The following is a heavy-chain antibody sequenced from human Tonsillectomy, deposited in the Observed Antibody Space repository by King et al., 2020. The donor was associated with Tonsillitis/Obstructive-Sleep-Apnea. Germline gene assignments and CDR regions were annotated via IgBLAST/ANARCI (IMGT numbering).Heavy chain of an antibody. CDR1: GFTFSSYD. D-gene: IGHD5-24*01. CDR2: ISSNGGST. J-gene: IGHJ4*02. Sequence: VQLVESGGGLVQPGGSLRLSCSASGFTFSSYDMHWVRQAPGKGLEYVSAISSNGGSTYYADSVKGRFTISRDNSKNTLYLQMNSLRAEDTAVYYCGTGGYGYNGGGPFYYWGQGTLVTVSS. V-gene: IGHV3-64D*06. CDR3: GTGGYGYNGGGPFYY.